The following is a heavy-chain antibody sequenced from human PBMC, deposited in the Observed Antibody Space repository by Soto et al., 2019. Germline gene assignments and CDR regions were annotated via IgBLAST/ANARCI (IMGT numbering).Heavy chain of an antibody. V-gene: IGHV4-39*01. D-gene: IGHD4-17*01. CDR2: IYYSGST. CDR3: ARSAAVTTKPYYYYYYMDV. CDR1: GGSISSSSYY. J-gene: IGHJ6*03. Sequence: SETLSLTCTVSGGSISSSSYYWGWIRQPPGKGLEWIGSIYYSGSTYYNPSLKSRVTISVDTSKNQFSLKLSSVTAADTAVYYCARSAAVTTKPYYYYYYMDVWGKGTTVTVSS.